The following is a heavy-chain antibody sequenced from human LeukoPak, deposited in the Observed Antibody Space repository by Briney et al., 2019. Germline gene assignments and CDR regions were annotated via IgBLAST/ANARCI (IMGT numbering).Heavy chain of an antibody. V-gene: IGHV4-4*07. CDR1: GGFISSYY. J-gene: IGHJ3*02. D-gene: IGHD2-2*01. CDR2: IYTSGST. Sequence: PSETLSLTCSVSGGFISSYYWSWIRQPAGKGLEWIGRIYTSGSTNYNPSLESRVTMSVDTSKKQFSLILSSVTAADTAVYYCARDRCNSTNCSARVAFDIWGQGAMVTVSS. CDR3: ARDRCNSTNCSARVAFDI.